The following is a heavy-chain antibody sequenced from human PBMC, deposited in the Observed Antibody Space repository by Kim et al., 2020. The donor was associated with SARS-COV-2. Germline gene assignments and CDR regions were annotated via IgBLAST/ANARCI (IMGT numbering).Heavy chain of an antibody. V-gene: IGHV3-72*01. Sequence: SSTHYAASVKGRFTISRDESQNSLYLQVDSLKTEDTAVYYCARDNWGSYDYWGQGTLVTVSS. D-gene: IGHD1-26*01. CDR2: SST. CDR3: ARDNWGSYDY. J-gene: IGHJ4*02.